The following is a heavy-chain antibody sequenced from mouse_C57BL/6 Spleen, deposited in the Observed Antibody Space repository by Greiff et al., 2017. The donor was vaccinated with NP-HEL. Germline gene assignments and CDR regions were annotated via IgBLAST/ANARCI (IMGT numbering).Heavy chain of an antibody. Sequence: EVHLVESGEGLVKPGGSLKLSCAASGFTFSSYAMSWVRQTPEKRLEWVAYISSGGDYIYYADTVKGRFTISRDNARNTLYLQMSSLKSEDTAMYYCTRDQRATVVAHWYFDVWGTGTTVTVSS. CDR1: GFTFSSYA. CDR2: ISSGGDYI. CDR3: TRDQRATVVAHWYFDV. V-gene: IGHV5-9-1*02. D-gene: IGHD1-1*01. J-gene: IGHJ1*03.